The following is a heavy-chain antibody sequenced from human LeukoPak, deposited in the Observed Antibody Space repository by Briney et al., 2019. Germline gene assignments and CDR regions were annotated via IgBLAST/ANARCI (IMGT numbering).Heavy chain of an antibody. CDR2: IYGGGST. V-gene: IGHV3-53*01. J-gene: IGHJ4*02. Sequence: PGGSLRLSCAASGFTVSSTYMTWVRQAPGKGLEWVSVIYGGGSTYYADSVKGRFTISRDNSKNTLYLQMNSLRAEDTAVYYCARGPYYYDRSGYFDYWGQGTLVTVSS. CDR3: ARGPYYYDRSGYFDY. CDR1: GFTVSSTY. D-gene: IGHD3-22*01.